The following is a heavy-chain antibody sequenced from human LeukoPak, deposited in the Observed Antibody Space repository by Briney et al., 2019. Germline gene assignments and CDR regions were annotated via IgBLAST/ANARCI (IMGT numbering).Heavy chain of an antibody. CDR3: ARDKRMNGYFDY. CDR2: IYYSGST. V-gene: IGHV4-59*01. CDR1: GGSISSYY. Sequence: PSETLSLTCTVSGGSISSYYWRWIRQPPGKGLEWIGYIYYSGSTNYNPSLKSRVTISVDTSKNQFSLKLSSVTAADTAVYYCARDKRMNGYFDYWGQGTLVTVSS. J-gene: IGHJ4*02. D-gene: IGHD2-8*01.